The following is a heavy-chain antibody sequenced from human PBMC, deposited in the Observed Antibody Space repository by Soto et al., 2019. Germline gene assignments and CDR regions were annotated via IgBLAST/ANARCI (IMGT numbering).Heavy chain of an antibody. V-gene: IGHV3-30*18. CDR2: ISYDGSNK. CDR3: AKDTNGYDSSGYYYLGYYYYGMDV. Sequence: GGSLRLSCAASGFTFSSYGMHWVRQAPGKGLEWVAVISYDGSNKYYADSVKGRFTISRDNSKNTLYLQMNSLRAEDTAVYYCAKDTNGYDSSGYYYLGYYYYGMDVWGQGTTVTVSS. CDR1: GFTFSSYG. J-gene: IGHJ6*02. D-gene: IGHD3-22*01.